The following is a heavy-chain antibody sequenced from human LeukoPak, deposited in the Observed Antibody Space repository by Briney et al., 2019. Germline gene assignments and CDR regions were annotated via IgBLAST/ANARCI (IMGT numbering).Heavy chain of an antibody. D-gene: IGHD6-19*01. CDR1: GFTFSSYA. CDR3: AKDPTGIAVAGDYFDY. V-gene: IGHV3-23*01. CDR2: ISGSGGST. J-gene: IGHJ4*02. Sequence: GGSLRLSCAASGFTFSSYAMSWVRQAPGKGLEWVSAISGSGGSTYYADSVKGRFTISRDNSKNTLYLQMNSLRAEDTAVYYCAKDPTGIAVAGDYFDYWGQGTLVTVSS.